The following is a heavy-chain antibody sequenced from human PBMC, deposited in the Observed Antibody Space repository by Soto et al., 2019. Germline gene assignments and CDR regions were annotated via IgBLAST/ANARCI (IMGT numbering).Heavy chain of an antibody. D-gene: IGHD4-17*01. CDR2: VYYSGST. V-gene: IGHV4-59*01. Sequence: QVQLQESGPGLVKPSETLSLTCTVYGGSISSYYWSWIRQPPGKGLEWIGYVYYSGSTNYNPSLKSRVTISVDTSKNHFSLKLSSVTATDTAVYYCARAYGDYVFDFWGQGTLVTVSS. CDR3: ARAYGDYVFDF. J-gene: IGHJ4*02. CDR1: GGSISSYY.